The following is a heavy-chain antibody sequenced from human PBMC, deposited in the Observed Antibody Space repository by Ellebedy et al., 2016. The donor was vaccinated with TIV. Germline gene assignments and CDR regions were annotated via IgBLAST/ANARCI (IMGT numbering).Heavy chain of an antibody. D-gene: IGHD1-14*01. Sequence: LRLSXSVSGGSISSGRFYWNWIRQPAGKGLEWIGTISNRDRTDYNPSLKSRVFILVDASKNQFFLKLTSVTAADTAVYYCATFNQYYTYLGVWGKGTTVIVSS. CDR3: ATFNQYYTYLGV. CDR2: ISNRDRT. J-gene: IGHJ6*03. CDR1: GGSISSGRFY. V-gene: IGHV4-61*02.